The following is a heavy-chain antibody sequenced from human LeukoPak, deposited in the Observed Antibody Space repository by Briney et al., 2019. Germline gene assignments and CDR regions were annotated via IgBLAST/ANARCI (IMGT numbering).Heavy chain of an antibody. CDR2: INPHSGDT. D-gene: IGHD5-24*01. J-gene: IGHJ4*02. CDR3: ARWDGYSSTPDY. CDR1: GYSFTGYY. Sequence: ASVKVSCKASGYSFTGYYMHWVRQAPGQGLEWMGWINPHSGDTGYAQKFQGRVTMTRDMSITTTYMELTRLRSDDTAFYYCARWDGYSSTPDYWGQGSLVTVSS. V-gene: IGHV1-2*02.